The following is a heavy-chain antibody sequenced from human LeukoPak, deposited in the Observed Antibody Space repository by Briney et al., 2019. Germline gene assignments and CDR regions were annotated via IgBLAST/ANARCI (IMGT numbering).Heavy chain of an antibody. V-gene: IGHV1-69*06. CDR2: IIPMFGAV. D-gene: IGHD6-13*01. CDR1: GGTFSSYA. CDR3: ARVGQQLGY. J-gene: IGHJ4*02. Sequence: SVKVSCKASGGTFSSYAISWVRQAPGQGLQWMGGIIPMFGAVNYAQKFQGRVTITADKSTSTAYMELSSLRSEDTAVYYCARVGQQLGYWGQGTLVTVSS.